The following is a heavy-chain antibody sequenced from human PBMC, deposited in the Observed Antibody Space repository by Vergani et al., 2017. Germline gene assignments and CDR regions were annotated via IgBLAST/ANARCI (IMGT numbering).Heavy chain of an antibody. V-gene: IGHV1-18*01. CDR1: GYTFTSYG. CDR3: ARHRGWGLVVXAATPWYYYYGMDV. D-gene: IGHD2-15*01. CDR2: ISAYNGNT. J-gene: IGHJ6*02. Sequence: QVQLVQSGAEVKKPGASVKVSCKASGYTFTSYGISWVRQAPGQGLEWMGWISAYNGNTNYAQKLQGRVTMTTDTSTSTAYMELRSLRSDDTAVYYCARHRGWGLVVXAATPWYYYYGMDVWGQGTTVTVSS.